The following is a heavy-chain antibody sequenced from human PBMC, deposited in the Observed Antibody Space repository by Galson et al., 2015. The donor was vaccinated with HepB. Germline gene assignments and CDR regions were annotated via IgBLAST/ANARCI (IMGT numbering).Heavy chain of an antibody. CDR3: ARDHEDWFDP. CDR1: GFTFSSYS. V-gene: IGHV3-48*01. CDR2: ISSSSSTI. Sequence: SLRLSCAASGFTFSSYSMNWVRQAPGKGLGWVSYISSSSSTIYYADSVKGRFTISRDNAKNSLYLQMNSLRAEDTAVYYCARDHEDWFDPWGQGTLVTVSS. J-gene: IGHJ5*02.